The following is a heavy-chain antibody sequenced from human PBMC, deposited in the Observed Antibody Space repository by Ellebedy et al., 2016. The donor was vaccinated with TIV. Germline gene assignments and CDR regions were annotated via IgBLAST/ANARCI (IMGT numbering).Heavy chain of an antibody. CDR1: GFTFDDYG. J-gene: IGHJ5*02. D-gene: IGHD3-10*01. V-gene: IGHV3-20*01. CDR3: ARHHVGISWYWFDH. Sequence: GGSLRLSXAASGFTFDDYGMSWVRQAPGKGLEWVSGINWNGSRTGFADSVKGRFTISRDKAKNSLYLQMKNLRAEDTALYRCARHHVGISWYWFDHWGQGTLVTVSS. CDR2: INWNGSRT.